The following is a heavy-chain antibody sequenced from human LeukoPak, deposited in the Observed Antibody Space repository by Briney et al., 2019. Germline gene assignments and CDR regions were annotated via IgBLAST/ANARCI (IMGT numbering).Heavy chain of an antibody. CDR3: AKDLWLAFDY. J-gene: IGHJ4*02. V-gene: IGHV3-23*01. CDR2: ISGSGGST. D-gene: IGHD3-10*01. Sequence: PGGSLRLSCAASGFTFSSYAMRWVRQAPGKGLECVSAISGSGGSTYYADSGNGRFTISRDNSKNTLYLQMNSLRAEDTAVYYCAKDLWLAFDYWGQGTLVTVSS. CDR1: GFTFSSYA.